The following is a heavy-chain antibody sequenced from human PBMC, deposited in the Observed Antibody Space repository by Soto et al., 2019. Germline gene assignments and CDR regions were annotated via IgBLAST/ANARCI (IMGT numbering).Heavy chain of an antibody. CDR1: GGSFSGYY. D-gene: IGHD3-10*01. V-gene: IGHV4-34*01. CDR2: INHSGST. CDR3: ARPAYYGSGSYNY. Sequence: QAQLQQWGAGLLKPSETLSLTCAVYGGSFSGYYWSWIRQPPGKGLEWIGEINHSGSTNYNPSLKSRVTISVDTSKNQFSLKLSSVTAADTAVYYCARPAYYGSGSYNYWGQGTLVTVSS. J-gene: IGHJ4*02.